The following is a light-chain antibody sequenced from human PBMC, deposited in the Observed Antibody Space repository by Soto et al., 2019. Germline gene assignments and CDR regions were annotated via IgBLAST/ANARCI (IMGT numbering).Light chain of an antibody. CDR3: SSYTTSSTYV. Sequence: QSVLTQPASVSGSPGQSITISCTGTSSDVGGYNYVSWHQQHPGKVPKLMIYDVSYRPSGVSNRFSGSKSGNTASLTISGLQAEDETDYYCSSYTTSSTYVFGAGTKRTVL. CDR2: DVS. J-gene: IGLJ1*01. CDR1: SSDVGGYNY. V-gene: IGLV2-14*01.